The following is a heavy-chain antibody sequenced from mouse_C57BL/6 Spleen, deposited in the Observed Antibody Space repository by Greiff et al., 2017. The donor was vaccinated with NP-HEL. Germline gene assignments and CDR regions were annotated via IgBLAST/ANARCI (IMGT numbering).Heavy chain of an antibody. J-gene: IGHJ2*01. CDR2: IDPSDSYT. D-gene: IGHD4-1*02. CDR1: GYTFTSYW. CDR3: AREPTGTRYFDY. V-gene: IGHV1-69*01. Sequence: QVQLQQPGAELVMPGASVKLSCKASGYTFTSYWMHWVKQRPGQGLEWIGEIDPSDSYTNYNQKFKGKSTLTVDKSSSTAYMQLSSLTSEDSAVDYGAREPTGTRYFDYWGQGTTLTVSS.